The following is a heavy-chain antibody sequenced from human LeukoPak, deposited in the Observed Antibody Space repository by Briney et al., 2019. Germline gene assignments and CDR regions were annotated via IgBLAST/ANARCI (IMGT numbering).Heavy chain of an antibody. J-gene: IGHJ6*02. D-gene: IGHD3-22*01. V-gene: IGHV1-69*13. CDR3: ARSHGGYYDSSGYYYVDSYYYGMDV. Sequence: SVKVSCKASGGTFSSYAISWVRQAPGQGLEWMGGIIPIFGTAHYAQKFQGRVTITADESTSTAYMELSSLRSEDTAVYYCARSHGGYYDSSGYYYVDSYYYGMDVWGQGTTVTVSS. CDR2: IIPIFGTA. CDR1: GGTFSSYA.